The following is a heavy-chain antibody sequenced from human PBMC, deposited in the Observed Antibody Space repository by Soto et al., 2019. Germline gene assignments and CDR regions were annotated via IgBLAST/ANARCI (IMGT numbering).Heavy chain of an antibody. D-gene: IGHD3-22*01. Sequence: HPGGSLRLSCTASGFTVTSNYMSWVRQAPGKGLEWVSVIYSGGTTYNADSVKGRFTISRDNSKNTLYLQMNSLTAEDTAVYYCASNGYYDSSAYYYFDYWGQGTLVTVSS. CDR3: ASNGYYDSSAYYYFDY. V-gene: IGHV3-53*01. CDR1: GFTVTSNY. CDR2: IYSGGTT. J-gene: IGHJ4*02.